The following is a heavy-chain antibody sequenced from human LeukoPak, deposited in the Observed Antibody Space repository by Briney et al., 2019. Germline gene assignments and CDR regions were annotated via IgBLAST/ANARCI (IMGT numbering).Heavy chain of an antibody. CDR3: ARGGYSSSWYGPRGMDV. CDR2: MNPNSGNT. CDR1: GYTFTSYD. V-gene: IGHV1-8*01. Sequence: EASVKVSCKASGYTFTSYDINWVRQATGQGLEWMGWMNPNSGNTGYAQKFRGRVTMTRNTSISTAYMELSSLRSEDTAVYYCARGGYSSSWYGPRGMDVWGQGTTVTVSS. D-gene: IGHD6-13*01. J-gene: IGHJ6*02.